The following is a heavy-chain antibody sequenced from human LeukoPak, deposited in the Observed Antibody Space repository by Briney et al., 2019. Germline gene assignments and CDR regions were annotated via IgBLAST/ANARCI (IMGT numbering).Heavy chain of an antibody. CDR3: ASDRAYGGNSNPPFDY. CDR2: INDSGST. V-gene: IGHV4-34*01. Sequence: SETLSLTCAVYGGSFSGYYWSWIRQPPGKGLEWIGEINDSGSTNYNPSLKSRVTISVDTSKNQFSLKLSSVTAADTAVYYCASDRAYGGNSNPPFDYWGQGTLVTVSS. D-gene: IGHD4-23*01. J-gene: IGHJ4*02. CDR1: GGSFSGYY.